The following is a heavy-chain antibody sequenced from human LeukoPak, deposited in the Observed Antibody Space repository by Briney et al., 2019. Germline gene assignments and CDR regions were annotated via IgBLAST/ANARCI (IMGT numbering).Heavy chain of an antibody. CDR1: GGSISSSNW. J-gene: IGHJ4*02. CDR3: ASGTWGFYDTTVGVY. D-gene: IGHD3-22*01. V-gene: IGHV4-4*02. CDR2: IYHSGST. Sequence: SETLSLTCAVSGGSISSSNWWSWIRQPPGKGLEWIGEIYHSGSTNYNPSLKSRVTISVDTSKNQFSLKLSSVTATDTAVFYCASGTWGFYDTTVGVYWGQGTLVTVSS.